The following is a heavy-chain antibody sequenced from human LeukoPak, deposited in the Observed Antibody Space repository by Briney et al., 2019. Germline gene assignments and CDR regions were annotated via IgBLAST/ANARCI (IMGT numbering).Heavy chain of an antibody. Sequence: ASVKVSCKASGYTYTSYVISWVRQAPGQGLEWMGWINAYNGNTNYAQKLQRRVTMTTDTSTSTAYMELRRLRSDDTAVYYCARDRHGGRFYYYYMDVWGKGTTVTVSS. CDR3: ARDRHGGRFYYYYMDV. CDR2: INAYNGNT. J-gene: IGHJ6*03. CDR1: GYTYTSYV. D-gene: IGHD4-23*01. V-gene: IGHV1-18*01.